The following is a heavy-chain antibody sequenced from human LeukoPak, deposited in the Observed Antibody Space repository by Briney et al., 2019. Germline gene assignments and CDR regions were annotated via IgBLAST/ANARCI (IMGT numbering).Heavy chain of an antibody. CDR3: AKGSKRYVDY. CDR1: GFTVSSTY. J-gene: IGHJ4*02. Sequence: PGGFLRLSCAASGFTVSSTYMSWVRQAPGNGLEWVSLIYSGGSTYYADSVKGRFTISRDNSENTLYFQMNSLTAEDTAVYYCAKGSKRYVDYWGQGTLVTVSS. CDR2: IYSGGST. V-gene: IGHV3-66*01.